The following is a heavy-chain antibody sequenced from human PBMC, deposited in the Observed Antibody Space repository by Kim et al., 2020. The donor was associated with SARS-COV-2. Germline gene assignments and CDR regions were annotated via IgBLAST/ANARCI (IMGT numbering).Heavy chain of an antibody. J-gene: IGHJ4*02. CDR2: IIPIFGTA. Sequence: SVKVSCKASGGTFSSYAISWVRQAPGQGLEWMGGIIPIFGTANYAQKFQGRVTITADESTSTAYMELSSLRSEDTAVYYCARENYYGSGSYYALGYWGQGTLVTVSS. D-gene: IGHD3-10*01. CDR1: GGTFSSYA. V-gene: IGHV1-69*13. CDR3: ARENYYGSGSYYALGY.